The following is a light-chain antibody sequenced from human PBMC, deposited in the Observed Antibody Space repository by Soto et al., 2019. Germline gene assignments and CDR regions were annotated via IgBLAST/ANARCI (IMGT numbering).Light chain of an antibody. V-gene: IGLV2-14*01. Sequence: QSALTQPASVSGSIGQSITISCTGTSSDVGAYDYVSWYQQHPGKAPKFMLYEVSNRPSGLSDRFSGSKSGNTASLTISGLQAEDEADYYCSSFTTSKTWVFGGGTKLTVL. CDR1: SSDVGAYDY. J-gene: IGLJ3*02. CDR2: EVS. CDR3: SSFTTSKTWV.